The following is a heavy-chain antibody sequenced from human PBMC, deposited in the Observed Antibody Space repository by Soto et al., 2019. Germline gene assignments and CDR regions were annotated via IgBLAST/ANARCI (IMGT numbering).Heavy chain of an antibody. CDR3: ARDSSPWYTNDWYLGH. CDR2: TSYNGGNK. Sequence: VHLVESGGGVVQPGGSLRLSCAASGFTFNSYAMHWVRQAPGKGLEWVAVTSYNGGNKYYADSVKGRFTISRDESKNTLHLQMNSLTSEDTAVYYCARDSSPWYTNDWYLGHWGQGTLVTVSS. D-gene: IGHD2-8*01. V-gene: IGHV3-30-3*01. CDR1: GFTFNSYA. J-gene: IGHJ4*02.